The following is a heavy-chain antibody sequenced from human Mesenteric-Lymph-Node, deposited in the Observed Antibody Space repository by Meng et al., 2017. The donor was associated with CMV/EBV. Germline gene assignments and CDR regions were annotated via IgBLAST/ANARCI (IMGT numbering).Heavy chain of an antibody. CDR2: INPNSGGT. Sequence: ASVKVSCKASGYTFTGYYMHWVRQAPGQGLEWMGWINPNSGGTNYAQKFQGRVTMTRDTSISTAYMELSRLRSEGTAVYYCAISPYCGGDCSDYWGQGTLVTVSS. CDR1: GYTFTGYY. V-gene: IGHV1-2*02. J-gene: IGHJ4*02. D-gene: IGHD2-21*01. CDR3: AISPYCGGDCSDY.